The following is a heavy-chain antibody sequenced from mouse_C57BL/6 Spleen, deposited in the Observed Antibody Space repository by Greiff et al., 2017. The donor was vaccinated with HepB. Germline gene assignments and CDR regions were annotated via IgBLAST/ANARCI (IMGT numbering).Heavy chain of an antibody. CDR3: ARVYYYGSSSLFDY. J-gene: IGHJ2*01. V-gene: IGHV1-64*01. D-gene: IGHD1-1*01. Sequence: QVQLKQPGAELVKPGASVKLSCKASGYTFTSYWMHWVKQRPGQGLEWIGMIHPNSGSTNYNEKFKSKATLTVDKSSSTAYMQLSSLTSEDSAVYYCARVYYYGSSSLFDYWGQGTTLTVSS. CDR1: GYTFTSYW. CDR2: IHPNSGST.